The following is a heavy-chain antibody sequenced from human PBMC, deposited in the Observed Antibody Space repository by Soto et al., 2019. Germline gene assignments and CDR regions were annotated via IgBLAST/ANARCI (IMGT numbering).Heavy chain of an antibody. J-gene: IGHJ3*02. CDR1: GGSFSGYY. CDR3: AGTPGDAFDI. CDR2: INHSGNT. V-gene: IGHV4-34*01. Sequence: QVQLQQWGAGLLKPSETLSLTCAVYGGSFSGYYWSWIRQPPGKGLEWIAEINHSGNTNYNPSLKSRVTISVDTSKNQFSLKLNSVTAADTAVYYCAGTPGDAFDIWGQGTLVTVSS.